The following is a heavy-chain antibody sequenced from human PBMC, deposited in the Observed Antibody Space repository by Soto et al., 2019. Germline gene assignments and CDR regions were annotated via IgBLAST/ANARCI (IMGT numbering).Heavy chain of an antibody. CDR3: ARGRRGSYYDILTGPYNWFDP. V-gene: IGHV4-4*07. J-gene: IGHJ5*02. Sequence: PSETLSLTCTVSGGSISSYYWSWIRQPAGKGLEWIGRIYTSGSTNYNPSLKSRVTMSVDTSKNQFSLKLSSVTAADTAVYYCARGRRGSYYDILTGPYNWFDPWGQGTLVTVSS. CDR2: IYTSGST. CDR1: GGSISSYY. D-gene: IGHD3-9*01.